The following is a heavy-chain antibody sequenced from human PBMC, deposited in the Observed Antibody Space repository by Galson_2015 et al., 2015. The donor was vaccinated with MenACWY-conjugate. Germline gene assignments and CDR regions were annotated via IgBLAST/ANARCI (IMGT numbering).Heavy chain of an antibody. CDR2: IYPGDSDT. CDR3: ARRDTMWSEYYYYGMDV. D-gene: IGHD3-10*02. J-gene: IGHJ6*02. CDR1: GYSFTSYW. Sequence: QSGAEVKKPGESLKISCKGSGYSFTSYWIGWVRQMPGKGLEWMGIIYPGDSDTRYSPSFQGQVTISADKSISTAYLQWSSPKASDTAMYYCARRDTMWSEYYYYGMDVWGQGTTVTVSS. V-gene: IGHV5-51*01.